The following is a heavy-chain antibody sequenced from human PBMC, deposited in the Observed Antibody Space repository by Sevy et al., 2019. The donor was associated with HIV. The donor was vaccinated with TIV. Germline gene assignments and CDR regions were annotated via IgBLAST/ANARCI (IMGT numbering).Heavy chain of an antibody. D-gene: IGHD4-17*01. CDR1: GFTFDDYG. J-gene: IGHJ6*03. CDR2: INWNGGST. Sequence: GGSLRLSCAASGFTFDDYGMSWVRQAPGKGLEWVSGINWNGGSTGYADSVKGRFTISRDNAKNSLYLQMNSLRAEDTAVYYCARTHADYGVQLYYYYYYMDVWGKGTTVTVSS. CDR3: ARTHADYGVQLYYYYYYMDV. V-gene: IGHV3-20*04.